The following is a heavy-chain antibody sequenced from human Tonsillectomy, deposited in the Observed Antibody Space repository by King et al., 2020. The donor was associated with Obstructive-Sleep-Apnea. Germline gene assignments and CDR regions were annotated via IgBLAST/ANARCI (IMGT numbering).Heavy chain of an antibody. V-gene: IGHV3-7*01. D-gene: IGHD5-24*01. CDR2: VKQDGSEK. J-gene: IGHJ2*01. CDR3: ARTRGGDGWYFDL. Sequence: EQLVQSGGGLVQPGGSLRLSCAASGFTFSNYWMNWVRQAPGKGLEWVANVKQDGSEKYYVDSVKGRFTISRDNAKNSLYLQMNSLRAEDTAVYYCARTRGGDGWYFDLWGRGTLVTVSS. CDR1: GFTFSNYW.